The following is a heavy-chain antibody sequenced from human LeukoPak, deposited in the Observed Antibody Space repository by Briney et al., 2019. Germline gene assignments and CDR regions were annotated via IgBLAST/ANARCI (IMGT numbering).Heavy chain of an antibody. V-gene: IGHV4-61*02. J-gene: IGHJ5*02. CDR2: IYTSGST. CDR3: ARSFTYYYDSSGYKGP. D-gene: IGHD3-22*01. CDR1: GGSISSGSYY. Sequence: SQTLSLTCTVSGGSISSGSYYWSWIRQPAGKGLEWIGRIYTSGSTNYNPSLKSRVTISVDTSKNQFSLKLSSVTAADTAVYYCARSFTYYYDSSGYKGPWGQGTLVTVSS.